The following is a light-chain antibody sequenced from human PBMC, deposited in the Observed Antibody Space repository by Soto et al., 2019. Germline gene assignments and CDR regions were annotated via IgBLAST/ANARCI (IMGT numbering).Light chain of an antibody. V-gene: IGLV1-40*01. CDR1: SSNIGAGYD. Sequence: QLVLTQPPSVSGAPGQRVTISCTGSSSNIGAGYDVHWYQQFPGTTPKFLIYGNTNRPSGVPDRFSASKSGTSASLDITGIQAEDEAEYFCQSYDSSLTVVFGGGTKLTVL. J-gene: IGLJ2*01. CDR3: QSYDSSLTVV. CDR2: GNT.